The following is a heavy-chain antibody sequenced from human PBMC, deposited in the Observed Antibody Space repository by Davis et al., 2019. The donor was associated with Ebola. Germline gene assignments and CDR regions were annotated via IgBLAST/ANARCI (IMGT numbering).Heavy chain of an antibody. J-gene: IGHJ4*02. CDR2: ISFSGAA. CDR3: ATAPLTVSMIQGED. V-gene: IGHV4-31*02. D-gene: IGHD3-10*01. Sequence: SWIRDHPVKGLEWMGYISFSGAAYYNPSLESRIAMSVDTSKNQFFLQLTSVTPADTAVYYCATAPLTVSMIQGEDWGRGTLVTVSS.